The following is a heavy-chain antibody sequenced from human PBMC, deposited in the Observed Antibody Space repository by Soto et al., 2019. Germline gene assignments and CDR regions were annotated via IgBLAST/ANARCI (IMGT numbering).Heavy chain of an antibody. V-gene: IGHV5-51*01. J-gene: IGHJ3*02. D-gene: IGHD3-22*01. CDR2: IYPGDTET. CDR3: ARPDYYDSSAPNAFDI. CDR1: GYIFTNYW. Sequence: GESLKISCKSSGYIFTNYWIGWVRQMPGKGLEWMGSIYPGDTETRYSPSFQGQVTISADKSISTAYLQWSSLKASDTAMYYCARPDYYDSSAPNAFDIWGQGTMVTVSS.